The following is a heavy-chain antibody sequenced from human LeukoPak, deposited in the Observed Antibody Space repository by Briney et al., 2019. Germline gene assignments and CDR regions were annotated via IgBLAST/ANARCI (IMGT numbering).Heavy chain of an antibody. CDR1: GGSFSGYY. V-gene: IGHV4-34*01. CDR2: INHSGST. J-gene: IGHJ4*02. CDR3: ARGRRGYYYGYYFDY. D-gene: IGHD3-22*01. Sequence: PSETLSLTCAVYGGSFSGYYWSWIRQPPGKGLEWIGEINHSGSTNYNPSLKSRVTISVDTSKNQFSLKLSSVTAADTAVYYCARGRRGYYYGYYFDYWGQGTLVTVSS.